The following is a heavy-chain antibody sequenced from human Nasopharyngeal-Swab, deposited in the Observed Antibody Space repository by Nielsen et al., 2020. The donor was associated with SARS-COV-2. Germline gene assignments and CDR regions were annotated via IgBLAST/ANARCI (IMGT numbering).Heavy chain of an antibody. CDR3: ARDLGENSSIDY. V-gene: IGHV3-33*01. Sequence: VRRAPGKGLEWVGLIWYDGSNKYYADSVKGRFTISRDSSKNTLYLQMNSLRAEDTAVYYCARDLGENSSIDYWGQGTLVTVSS. CDR2: IWYDGSNK. D-gene: IGHD3-16*01. J-gene: IGHJ4*02.